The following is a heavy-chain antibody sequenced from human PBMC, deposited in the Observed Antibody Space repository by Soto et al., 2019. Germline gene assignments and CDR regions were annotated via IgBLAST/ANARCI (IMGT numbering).Heavy chain of an antibody. J-gene: IGHJ2*01. Sequence: QLQLQESGSGLVKPSQTLSLTCAVSGGSISSGGYSWSWIRHPPGKGLEWIGYIYHSGSTYYNPSLESRVTISVDRSKNQFSLKLSSVTAADRAVYYCARVRPPLLFFDLWGRGTLVTVSS. CDR2: IYHSGST. V-gene: IGHV4-30-2*01. D-gene: IGHD6-6*01. CDR3: ARVRPPLLFFDL. CDR1: GGSISSGGYS.